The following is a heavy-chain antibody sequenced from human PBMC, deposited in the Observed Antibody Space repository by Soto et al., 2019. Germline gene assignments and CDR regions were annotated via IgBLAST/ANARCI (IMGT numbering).Heavy chain of an antibody. Sequence: GASVKVSCKASGYTFTSYAMHWVRQAPGQRLEWMGWINAGNGNTKYSQKFQGRVTITRDTSVSTAYMELSSLRSEDTAVYYCARDGDYGDYGYFQHWGQGTLVTVSS. CDR2: INAGNGNT. J-gene: IGHJ1*01. CDR1: GYTFTSYA. D-gene: IGHD4-17*01. CDR3: ARDGDYGDYGYFQH. V-gene: IGHV1-3*01.